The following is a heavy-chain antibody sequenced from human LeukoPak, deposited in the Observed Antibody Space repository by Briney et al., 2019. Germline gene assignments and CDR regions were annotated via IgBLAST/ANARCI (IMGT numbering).Heavy chain of an antibody. CDR2: IKQDGSEK. CDR3: ATMTTDYYYYYYMDV. V-gene: IGHV3-7*01. J-gene: IGHJ6*03. Sequence: AGGSLRLSCAASGFTFSSYWMSWVRQAPGKGLEWVANIKQDGSEKYYVDSVKGRFTISRDNAKNSLYLQMNSLRAEDTAVYYCATMTTDYYYYYYMDVWGKGTTVTVSS. CDR1: GFTFSSYW. D-gene: IGHD4-11*01.